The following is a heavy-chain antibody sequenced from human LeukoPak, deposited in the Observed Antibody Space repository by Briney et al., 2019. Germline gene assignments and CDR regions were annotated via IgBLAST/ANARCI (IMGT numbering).Heavy chain of an antibody. CDR3: ARVDDAFDI. V-gene: IGHV3-21*01. CDR2: ISSSSSYM. CDR1: GFTFSLYT. Sequence: GGSLRLSCTASGFTFSLYTMHWVRQAPGKGLEWVSSISSSSSYMYYADSVKGRFTISRDNAKNSLYLQMNSLRAEDTAVYYCARVDDAFDIWGQGTKVTVS. J-gene: IGHJ3*02.